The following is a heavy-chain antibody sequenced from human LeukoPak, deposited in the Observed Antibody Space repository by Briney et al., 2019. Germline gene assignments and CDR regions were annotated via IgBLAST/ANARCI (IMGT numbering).Heavy chain of an antibody. CDR1: GYTFTSYG. D-gene: IGHD5-18*01. CDR3: ATDTGYSYGLYYFDY. V-gene: IGHV1-18*01. Sequence: ASVKVSCKASGYTFTSYGISWVRQAPGQGLEWMGWISAYNGNTNYAQKLQGRVTMTTDTSTSTAYMELSSLRSEDTAVYYCATDTGYSYGLYYFDYWGQGTLVTVSS. J-gene: IGHJ4*02. CDR2: ISAYNGNT.